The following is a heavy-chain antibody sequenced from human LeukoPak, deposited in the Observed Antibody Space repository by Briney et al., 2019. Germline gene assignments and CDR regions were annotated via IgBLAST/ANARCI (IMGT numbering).Heavy chain of an antibody. Sequence: GESLKISCKGSGYGFTNYWIGWVRQMPGKGLEWMGIIYPGDSDTRYSPSFQSQVTISADKSISTAYLQWSSLQASDTAMYYCARLFYYDSSVYSYMDVWGKGTTVTISS. V-gene: IGHV5-51*01. J-gene: IGHJ6*03. CDR2: IYPGDSDT. D-gene: IGHD3-22*01. CDR1: GYGFTNYW. CDR3: ARLFYYDSSVYSYMDV.